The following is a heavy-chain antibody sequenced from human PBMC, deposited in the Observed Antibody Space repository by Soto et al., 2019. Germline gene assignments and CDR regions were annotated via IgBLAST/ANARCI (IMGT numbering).Heavy chain of an antibody. CDR3: ARGVRRPLAVADHSGPAFYYYGMDV. Sequence: SSETLSLTCTVSGGSISSCYWSWMRQPAGKGLEWIGRIYTSGSTNYNPSLKSRVTMSVDTSKNQFSLKLSSATAADTAVYYCARGVRRPLAVADHSGPAFYYYGMDVWGQGTTVTVSS. CDR2: IYTSGST. D-gene: IGHD6-19*01. J-gene: IGHJ6*02. CDR1: GGSISSCY. V-gene: IGHV4-4*07.